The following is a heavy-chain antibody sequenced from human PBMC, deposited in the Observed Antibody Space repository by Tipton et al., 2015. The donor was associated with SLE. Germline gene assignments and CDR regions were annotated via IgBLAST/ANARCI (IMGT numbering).Heavy chain of an antibody. V-gene: IGHV4-59*01. Sequence: LRLSCTVSDASLSTYFWSWIRQPPGKGLEWIGYIYYSGSTNYNPSLKSRVTMSVDTSKNQSSLRLTSVTAADTAVYYCARLEDPFGIFGVPKGWFDPWGQGTLVTVSS. CDR3: ARLEDPFGIFGVPKGWFDP. D-gene: IGHD3-3*01. CDR1: DASLSTYF. CDR2: IYYSGST. J-gene: IGHJ5*02.